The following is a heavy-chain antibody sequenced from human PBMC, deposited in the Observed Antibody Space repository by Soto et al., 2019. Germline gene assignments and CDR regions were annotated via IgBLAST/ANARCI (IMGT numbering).Heavy chain of an antibody. J-gene: IGHJ6*02. Sequence: SETLSLTCAVSGGSISSSNWWSWVRQPPGKGLEWIGEIYHSGSTNYNPSLKSRVTISVDKSKNQFSLKLSSVTAADTAVYYCARDYHYYGSGGQDYYYYGMDVWGQGTTVTVSS. V-gene: IGHV4-4*02. CDR2: IYHSGST. D-gene: IGHD3-10*01. CDR3: ARDYHYYGSGGQDYYYYGMDV. CDR1: GGSISSSNW.